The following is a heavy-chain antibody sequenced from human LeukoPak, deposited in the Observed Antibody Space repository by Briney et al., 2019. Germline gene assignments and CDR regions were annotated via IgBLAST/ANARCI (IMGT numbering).Heavy chain of an antibody. D-gene: IGHD3-10*01. CDR2: ISSSSSYI. CDR3: ARDRVLWFGESREGFDY. CDR1: GFTFSSYS. J-gene: IGHJ4*02. V-gene: IGHV3-21*01. Sequence: GGSLRLSCAASGFTFSSYSMNWVRQAPGKGLEWVSSISSSSSYIYYADSVKGRFTISRDNAKNSLHLQMNSLRAEDTAVYYCARDRVLWFGESREGFDYWGQGTLVTVSS.